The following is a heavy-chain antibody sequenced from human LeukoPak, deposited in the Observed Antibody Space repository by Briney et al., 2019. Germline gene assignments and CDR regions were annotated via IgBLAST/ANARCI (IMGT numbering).Heavy chain of an antibody. J-gene: IGHJ6*03. D-gene: IGHD5-12*01. V-gene: IGHV3-23*01. Sequence: PGGSLRPSCAASGFTFSSYAMSWVRQAPGKGLEWVSAISGGGGSTYYADSLKGRFTISRDNSKNTLFLEMNSLGAEDTAVYYCAKDRGSSYYYYKDVWGKGTTVTVSS. CDR1: GFTFSSYA. CDR2: ISGGGGST. CDR3: AKDRGSSYYYYKDV.